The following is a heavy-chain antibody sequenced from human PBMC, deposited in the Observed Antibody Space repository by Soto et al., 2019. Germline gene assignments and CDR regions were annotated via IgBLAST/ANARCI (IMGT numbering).Heavy chain of an antibody. V-gene: IGHV3-15*01. CDR1: GFTFSNAW. J-gene: IGHJ6*02. CDR3: TTELGRSGWLGWGQYYYGMDV. Sequence: EVQLVESGGGLVKPGGSLRLSCAASGFTFSNAWMSWVRQAPGKGLEWVGRIKSKTDGGTTDYAAPVKGRFTISRDDSKNTLYLQMNSLKTEDTAVYYCTTELGRSGWLGWGQYYYGMDVWGQGTTVTVSS. D-gene: IGHD6-19*01. CDR2: IKSKTDGGTT.